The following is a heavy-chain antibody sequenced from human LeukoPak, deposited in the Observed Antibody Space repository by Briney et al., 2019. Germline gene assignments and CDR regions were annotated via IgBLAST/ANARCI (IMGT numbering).Heavy chain of an antibody. CDR3: ATSIVGLTYDEHFQH. D-gene: IGHD1-26*01. Sequence: GRSLRLSCAASGFAVSSNHMNWVRQAPGKGLEWVSVIFNGGSTYYADSVKGRFTISRDNSKNTLYLQMNSLRAEGTAVYHCATSIVGLTYDEHFQHWGQGTLVTVSS. V-gene: IGHV3-53*01. CDR1: GFAVSSNH. J-gene: IGHJ1*01. CDR2: IFNGGST.